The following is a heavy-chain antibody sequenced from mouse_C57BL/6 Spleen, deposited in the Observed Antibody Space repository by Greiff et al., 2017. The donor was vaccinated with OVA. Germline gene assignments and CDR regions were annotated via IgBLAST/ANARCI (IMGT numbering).Heavy chain of an antibody. CDR1: GYTFTSYW. V-gene: IGHV1-69*01. CDR3: ERGGFYYGSSSAMDD. CDR2: IDPSDSYT. D-gene: IGHD1-1*01. Sequence: QVQLQPPGAELVMPGASVKLSCKASGYTFTSYWLHWVKQSPGPGLEWIGEIDPSDSYTNYNQKFKGKSTLSVEKASSTAYMQHSSLTSEDSAVYYGERGGFYYGSSSAMDDWGQGTSVTVAS. J-gene: IGHJ4*01.